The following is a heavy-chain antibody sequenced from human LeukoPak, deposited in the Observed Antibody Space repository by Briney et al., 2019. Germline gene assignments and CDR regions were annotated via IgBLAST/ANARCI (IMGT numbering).Heavy chain of an antibody. CDR2: ISNSGYTK. J-gene: IGHJ4*02. CDR1: GFTLSDAY. Sequence: GGSLRLSCAASGFTLSDAYMTWIRQAPGKGLEWVSYISNSGYTKYYADSVEGRFTISRDNTKNSVHLQMNSLRAEDTALYYCARTGYFGANGFDYWGQGTLVTVSS. V-gene: IGHV3-11*01. D-gene: IGHD4/OR15-4a*01. CDR3: ARTGYFGANGFDY.